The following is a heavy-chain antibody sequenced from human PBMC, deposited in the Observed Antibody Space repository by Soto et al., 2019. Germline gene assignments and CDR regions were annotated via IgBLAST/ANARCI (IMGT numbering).Heavy chain of an antibody. D-gene: IGHD1-1*01. J-gene: IGHJ4*02. CDR3: ASRRQRVTLVEC. Sequence: PSETLSLTCYVSAGYLSSGNYYWSWIRQPPGQGLEWIGHTYYSGTTYYNPSLKSRVPISGGAYNNQFSLNLSSVTAAPTPFHYCASRRQRVTLVECWGQGTLVAASS. V-gene: IGHV4-30-4*01. CDR1: AGYLSSGNYY. CDR2: TYYSGTT.